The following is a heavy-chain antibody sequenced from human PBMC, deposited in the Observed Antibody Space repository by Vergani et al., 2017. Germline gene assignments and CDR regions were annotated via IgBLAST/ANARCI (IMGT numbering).Heavy chain of an antibody. D-gene: IGHD3-22*01. CDR1: GFSLSRFW. V-gene: IGHV3-7*03. CDR2: ISPDGSAT. J-gene: IGHJ6*02. CDR3: ARKHISNYYDSSGYYYMGYYYGMDV. Sequence: EVQLLESGGGLVQPGGSLRLSCAASGFSLSRFWMSWVRQAPEKGLEWVAHISPDGSATSYVDSVKGRFTISRDNTKNSLYLQMNSLRAEDTAVYYCARKHISNYYDSSGYYYMGYYYGMDVWGQGTTVTVSS.